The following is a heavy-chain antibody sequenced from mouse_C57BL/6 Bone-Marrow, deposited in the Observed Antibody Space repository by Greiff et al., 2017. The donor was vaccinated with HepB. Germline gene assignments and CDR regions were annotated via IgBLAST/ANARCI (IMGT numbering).Heavy chain of an antibody. V-gene: IGHV1-55*01. CDR2: IYPGSGST. J-gene: IGHJ4*01. D-gene: IGHD1-1*01. CDR3: ARRGTTVVATDAMDY. Sequence: VQLQQPGAELVKPGASVKLSCKASGYTFTSYWITWVKQRPGQGLEWIGDIYPGSGSTNYNEKFKGKATLTVDTSSSTAYMQLSSLTSEDSAVYYCARRGTTVVATDAMDYWGQGTSVTVSS. CDR1: GYTFTSYW.